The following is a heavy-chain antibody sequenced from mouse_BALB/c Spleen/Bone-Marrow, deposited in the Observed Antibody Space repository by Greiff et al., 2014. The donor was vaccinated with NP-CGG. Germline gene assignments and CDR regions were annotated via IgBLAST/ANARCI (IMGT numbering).Heavy chain of an antibody. CDR2: IDPANVNT. Sequence: VQLQQSGAELVKPGASVKLSCTAPDFNIKDAYMHWVKQRPEQGLEWIGRIDPANVNTKYDTKFQGKATITADTSSNTAYLLLSSLTSEDTAVYYCAVYYYGRSSFAYWGQGTLVTVSA. J-gene: IGHJ3*01. CDR3: AVYYYGRSSFAY. D-gene: IGHD1-1*01. CDR1: DFNIKDAY. V-gene: IGHV14-3*02.